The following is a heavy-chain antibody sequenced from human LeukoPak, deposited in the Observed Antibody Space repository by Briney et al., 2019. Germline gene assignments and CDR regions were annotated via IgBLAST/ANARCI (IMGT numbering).Heavy chain of an antibody. V-gene: IGHV4-39*07. CDR3: ASAGYFDWLLRSSDAFDI. Sequence: PSETLSLTCTVSGGSISSSSYYWGWIRQPPGKGLEWIGRIYYSGSTYYNPSLKSRVTISVDTSKNQFSLKLSSVTAADTAVYYCASAGYFDWLLRSSDAFDIWGQGTMVTVSS. CDR2: IYYSGST. CDR1: GGSISSSSYY. D-gene: IGHD3-9*01. J-gene: IGHJ3*02.